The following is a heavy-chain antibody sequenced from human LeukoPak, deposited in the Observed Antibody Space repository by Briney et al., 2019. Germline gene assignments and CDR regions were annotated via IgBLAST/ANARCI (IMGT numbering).Heavy chain of an antibody. Sequence: GGSLGLSCAASGFTFRNYGIHWVRQAPGKGLEWVAVTSSDLNERLYADSVKGRFTISRDNSRSTLYLQMNSLRPEDTAIYYCAREGYYGSGSPPSLYFDYWGQGTLVTVSS. CDR1: GFTFRNYG. CDR2: TSSDLNER. D-gene: IGHD3-10*01. J-gene: IGHJ4*02. CDR3: AREGYYGSGSPPSLYFDY. V-gene: IGHV3-30*03.